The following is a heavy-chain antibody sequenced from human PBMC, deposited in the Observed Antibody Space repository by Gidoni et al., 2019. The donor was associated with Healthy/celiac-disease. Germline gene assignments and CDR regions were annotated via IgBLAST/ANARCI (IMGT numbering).Heavy chain of an antibody. CDR3: ANPGRVGLGHYWVFDI. D-gene: IGHD1-26*01. CDR2: ISGSGGST. J-gene: IGHJ3*02. V-gene: IGHV3-23*04. Sequence: EVQLVESGGGLVQPGGSLRLSCAASGFTFSSYAMSWVRQAPGKGLEWVSAISGSGGSTYYADSVKGRFTISRDNSKNTLYLQMNSLRAEDTAVYYCANPGRVGLGHYWVFDIWGQGTMVTVSS. CDR1: GFTFSSYA.